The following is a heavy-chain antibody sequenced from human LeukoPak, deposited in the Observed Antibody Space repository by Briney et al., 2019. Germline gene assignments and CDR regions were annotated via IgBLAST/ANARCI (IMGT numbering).Heavy chain of an antibody. CDR1: GFSFKNAW. CDR3: AKGSGVKQLVHFDY. J-gene: IGHJ4*02. D-gene: IGHD6-6*01. CDR2: ISYDGSNK. Sequence: GGSLRLSCAASGFSFKNAWTSWVRQAPGKGLEWVAVISYDGSNKYYADSVKGRFTISRDNSKNTLYLQMNSLRAEDTAVYYCAKGSGVKQLVHFDYWGQGTLVTVSS. V-gene: IGHV3-30*18.